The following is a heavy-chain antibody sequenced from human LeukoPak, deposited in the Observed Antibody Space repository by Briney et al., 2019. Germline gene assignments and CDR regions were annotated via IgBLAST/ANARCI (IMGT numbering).Heavy chain of an antibody. V-gene: IGHV3-23*01. D-gene: IGHD2-2*01. J-gene: IGHJ5*02. CDR3: AKGSVVPAVNWFDP. CDR2: ISGSGVTT. Sequence: GGSLRPSCAASGLTFRSYPMSWVRQAPGKGLEWVSVISGSGVTTYYADSVKGRFTISRDNSKNTLYLQMNRLRAEDTAVYYCAKGSVVPAVNWFDPWGQGTLVTVSS. CDR1: GLTFRSYP.